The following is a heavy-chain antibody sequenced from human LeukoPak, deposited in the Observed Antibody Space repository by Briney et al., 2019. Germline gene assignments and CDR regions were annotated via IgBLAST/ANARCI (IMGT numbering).Heavy chain of an antibody. CDR3: ASNRIAAAASYMDV. J-gene: IGHJ6*03. D-gene: IGHD6-13*01. V-gene: IGHV4-59*01. CDR1: GGSISSYY. Sequence: PSETLSLTCTVSGGSISSYYWSWIRQPPGKGLEWIGYIYYSGSTNYKPSLKSRVTISVDTSKNQFSLKLSSVTAADTAVYYCASNRIAAAASYMDVWGKGTTVTVSS. CDR2: IYYSGST.